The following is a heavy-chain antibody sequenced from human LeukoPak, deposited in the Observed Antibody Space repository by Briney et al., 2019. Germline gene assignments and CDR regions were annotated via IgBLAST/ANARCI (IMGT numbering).Heavy chain of an antibody. J-gene: IGHJ6*03. CDR1: AFTFSDYY. D-gene: IGHD1-7*01. Sequence: SGGSLRLSCAASAFTFSDYYMSWIRQAPGKGLEWVSYISSSGSTIYYADSVKGRFTISRDNAKNSLYLQMNSLRAEDTAAYYCAKRRGLELLYYYYMDVWGKGTTVTVSS. V-gene: IGHV3-11*01. CDR3: AKRRGLELLYYYYMDV. CDR2: ISSSGSTI.